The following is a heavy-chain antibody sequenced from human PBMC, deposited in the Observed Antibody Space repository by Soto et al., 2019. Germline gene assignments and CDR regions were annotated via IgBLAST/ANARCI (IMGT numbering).Heavy chain of an antibody. V-gene: IGHV3-64D*06. CDR3: VKRGSSSWFYDY. J-gene: IGHJ4*02. CDR2: ISSGGGTT. Sequence: GSLRLSCSVSGLTFSNCVMHWVRQAPGKRLEYVSAISSGGGTTYYADSVKGRVIISRDNSKNTLYLQMSSLTAEDTGVYFCVKRGSSSWFYDYWGQGTPVTVSS. CDR1: GLTFSNCV. D-gene: IGHD6-13*01.